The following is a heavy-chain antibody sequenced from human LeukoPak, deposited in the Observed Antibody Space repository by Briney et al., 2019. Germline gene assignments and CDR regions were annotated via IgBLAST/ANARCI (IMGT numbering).Heavy chain of an antibody. D-gene: IGHD6-19*01. CDR3: ATSPVTGMIYFDY. J-gene: IGHJ4*02. CDR1: GFTVSNYY. V-gene: IGHV3-66*01. CDR2: IYSGGDT. Sequence: GGSLRLSCATSGFTVSNYYMSWVRQAPGKGLEWVSVIYSGGDTYYADSVKGRFTISRDNSKNTLYLQMNNLRAEDTAVYYCATSPVTGMIYFDYWGQGTLVTVSS.